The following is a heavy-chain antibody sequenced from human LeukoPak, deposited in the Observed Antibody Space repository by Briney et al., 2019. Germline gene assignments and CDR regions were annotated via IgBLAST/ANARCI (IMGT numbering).Heavy chain of an antibody. CDR2: IKQDGSEK. J-gene: IGHJ4*02. D-gene: IGHD3-22*01. Sequence: GGSLRLSCAAPGFTFSSYWMSWVRQAPGKGLEWVANIKQDGSEKYYVDSVKGRFTISRDNAKNSLYLQMNSLRAEDTAVYYCARDVTSYYYDSSGSIFDYWGQGTLVTVSS. CDR3: ARDVTSYYYDSSGSIFDY. V-gene: IGHV3-7*01. CDR1: GFTFSSYW.